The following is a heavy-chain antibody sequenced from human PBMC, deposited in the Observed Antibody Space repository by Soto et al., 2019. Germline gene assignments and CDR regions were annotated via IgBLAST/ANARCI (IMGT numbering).Heavy chain of an antibody. D-gene: IGHD3-3*01. CDR3: ASSYYDFWSGSLFYGMDV. CDR1: GGSFSGYY. V-gene: IGHV4-34*01. CDR2: INHSGST. J-gene: IGHJ6*02. Sequence: SETLSLTCAVYGGSFSGYYRSWIRQPPGKGLEWIGEINHSGSTNYNPSLKSRVTISVDTSKNQFSLKLSSVTAADTAVYYCASSYYDFWSGSLFYGMDVWGQGTTVTVS.